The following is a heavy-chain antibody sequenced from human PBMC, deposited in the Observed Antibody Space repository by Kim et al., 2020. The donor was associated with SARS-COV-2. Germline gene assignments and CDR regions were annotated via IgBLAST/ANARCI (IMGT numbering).Heavy chain of an antibody. V-gene: IGHV4-59*01. J-gene: IGHJ2*01. CDR1: GGSISSYY. CDR2: IYYSGST. Sequence: SETLSLTCTVSGGSISSYYWSWIRQPPGKGLEWIGYIYYSGSTNYNPSLKSRVTISVDTSKNQFSLKLSSVTAADTAVYYCARANSPGYCSSTSCYTYWYFDLWGRGTLVTVSS. CDR3: ARANSPGYCSSTSCYTYWYFDL. D-gene: IGHD2-2*02.